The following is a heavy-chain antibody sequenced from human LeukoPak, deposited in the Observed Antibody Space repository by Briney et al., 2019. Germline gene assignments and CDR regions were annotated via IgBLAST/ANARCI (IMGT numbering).Heavy chain of an antibody. CDR1: TFTFSSDS. CDR2: ISSSSDYI. J-gene: IGHJ4*02. D-gene: IGHD6-13*01. CDR3: ARDSGSSWREGLNY. Sequence: PGGSLRLSCAASTFTFSSDSMNWVRQAPGKGLEWVASISSSSDYIYYADSVKGRFTISRDNAKNSLYLEMNSLRVEDSAVYYCARDSGSSWREGLNYWGQGTLVTVSS. V-gene: IGHV3-21*01.